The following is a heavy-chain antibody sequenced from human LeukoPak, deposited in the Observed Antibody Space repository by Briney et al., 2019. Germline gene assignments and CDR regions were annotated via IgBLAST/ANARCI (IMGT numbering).Heavy chain of an antibody. D-gene: IGHD2-2*01. CDR2: INPNSGGT. Sequence: ASVKVSCKASGYTFTGRYVHWVRQAPGQGLEWMGWINPNSGGTNYAQKLQGRVTMTRDTSISTAYMGLSRLRSDDTAVYYCAREGHCSSTNCYFSFDYWGQGTLVTVSS. J-gene: IGHJ4*02. V-gene: IGHV1-2*02. CDR1: GYTFTGRY. CDR3: AREGHCSSTNCYFSFDY.